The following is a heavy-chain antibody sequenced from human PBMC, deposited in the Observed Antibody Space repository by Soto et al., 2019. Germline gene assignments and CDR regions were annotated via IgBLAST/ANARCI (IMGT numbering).Heavy chain of an antibody. J-gene: IGHJ4*02. CDR2: IYSGGST. CDR1: GFTVSSNY. CDR3: ARYGYYDSSGYFDY. Sequence: EVQLVETGGGLIQPGGSLRLSCAASGFTVSSNYMSWVRQAPGKGLEWVSVIYSGGSTYYADSVKGRFTISRDNSKNTLYLQMNSLRAEDTAVYYCARYGYYDSSGYFDYWGQGTLVTGSS. V-gene: IGHV3-53*02. D-gene: IGHD3-22*01.